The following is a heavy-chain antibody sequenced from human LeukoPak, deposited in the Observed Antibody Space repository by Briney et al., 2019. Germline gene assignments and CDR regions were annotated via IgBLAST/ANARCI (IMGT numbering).Heavy chain of an antibody. J-gene: IGHJ5*02. CDR3: ALNPDGSGYWWFDP. Sequence: ASVKVSCKASGYTFTSYDINWVRQATGQGLEWMGWMNPNSGNTGYAQKFQGRVTITRNTSISTAYMELSSLRSEDTAVYYCALNPDGSGYWWFDPWGQGTLVTVSS. CDR1: GYTFTSYD. CDR2: MNPNSGNT. D-gene: IGHD3-22*01. V-gene: IGHV1-8*03.